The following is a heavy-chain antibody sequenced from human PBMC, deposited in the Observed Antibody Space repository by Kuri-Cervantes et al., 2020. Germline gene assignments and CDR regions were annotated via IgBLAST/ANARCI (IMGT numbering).Heavy chain of an antibody. Sequence: GSLRLSCTVSGGSISSYYWSWIRQPPGKGLEWIGYIYYSGSTKYNPSLKSRVTISVDTSKKQFSLKLSSVTAADTAVYYCARENGSGSYYNWFDPWGQGTLVTVSS. CDR3: ARENGSGSYYNWFDP. D-gene: IGHD3-10*01. V-gene: IGHV4-59*12. CDR2: IYYSGST. CDR1: GGSISSYY. J-gene: IGHJ5*02.